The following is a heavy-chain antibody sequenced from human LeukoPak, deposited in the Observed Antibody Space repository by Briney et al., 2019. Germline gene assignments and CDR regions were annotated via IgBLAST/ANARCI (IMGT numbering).Heavy chain of an antibody. V-gene: IGHV3-23*01. D-gene: IGHD2-2*01. CDR3: ARAPTVLVGYCSSSSCQADY. Sequence: GGSLRLSCAASGFTFSSYAMSWVRQAPGKGLEWVSAISGSGGSTYYADSVKGRFTISRDNAENSLYLQMNSLRVEDTAVYYCARAPTVLVGYCSSSSCQADYWGQGSLVTVSS. J-gene: IGHJ4*02. CDR1: GFTFSSYA. CDR2: ISGSGGST.